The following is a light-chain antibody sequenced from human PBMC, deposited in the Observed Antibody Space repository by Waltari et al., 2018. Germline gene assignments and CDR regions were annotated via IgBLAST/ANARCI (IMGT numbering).Light chain of an antibody. CDR3: QQYGYSPRT. CDR1: QSLLYSSNNKNY. CDR2: WAS. Sequence: DIVMTQSPDFLTVSLGERATINCKSSQSLLYSSNNKNYLAWYQQKLGQPPNLLIYWASTRKSGVPDRFSGSGSGTDFTLTISRLEPEDFAVYCCQQYGYSPRTFGQGTRVEIK. J-gene: IGKJ1*01. V-gene: IGKV4-1*01.